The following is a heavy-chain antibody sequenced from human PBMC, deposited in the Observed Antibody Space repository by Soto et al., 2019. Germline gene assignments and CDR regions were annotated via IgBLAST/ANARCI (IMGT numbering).Heavy chain of an antibody. Sequence: GASVKVSCKASGYTFTDYYMHWVRQAPGQGLEWMGWINPNSGGTNYAQKFQGRVTITTDASISTAYMELSSLRSEDTAVYYCAREETETGPYDYWGQGTLVTVSS. CDR1: GYTFTDYY. V-gene: IGHV1-2*02. CDR2: INPNSGGT. D-gene: IGHD3-10*01. CDR3: AREETETGPYDY. J-gene: IGHJ4*02.